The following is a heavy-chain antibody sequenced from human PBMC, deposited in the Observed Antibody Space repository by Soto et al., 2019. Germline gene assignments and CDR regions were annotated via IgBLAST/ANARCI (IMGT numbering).Heavy chain of an antibody. CDR2: ISWNSGSI. D-gene: IGHD2-2*01. CDR3: AKGDRHLKYHFQFDP. CDR1: GFTFDDYA. J-gene: IGHJ5*02. V-gene: IGHV3-9*01. Sequence: PGGSLRLSCAASGFTFDDYAMHWVRQAPGKGLEWVSGISWNSGSIGYADSVKGRFTISRDNAKNSLYLQMNSLRAEDTALYYCAKGDRHLKYHFQFDPWGQGTLVTVSS.